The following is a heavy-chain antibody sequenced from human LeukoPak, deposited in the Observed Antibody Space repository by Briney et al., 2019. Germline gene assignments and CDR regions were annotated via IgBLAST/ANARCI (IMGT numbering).Heavy chain of an antibody. CDR1: GGSISTYY. D-gene: IGHD3-10*01. Sequence: PSETLSLTCTVSGGSISTYYLTWIRQPPGKGLEWIGSISYSGSTTNSPSLEGGVTMSVDTSKNQFSLLLSYVTAADTAVYFCARQESSYGSGSYFDYWGQGFLVTVSS. V-gene: IGHV4-59*08. CDR2: ISYSGST. CDR3: ARQESSYGSGSYFDY. J-gene: IGHJ4*02.